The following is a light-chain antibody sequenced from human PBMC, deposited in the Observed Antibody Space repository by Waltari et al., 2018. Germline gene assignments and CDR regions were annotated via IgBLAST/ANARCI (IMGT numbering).Light chain of an antibody. J-gene: IGKJ1*01. CDR1: QSVSRN. CDR3: QQYNNWPRT. V-gene: IGKV3-15*01. CDR2: GAS. Sequence: EIVMKQSPATLSVSPGERATLSCRARQSVSRNLAWYQQKPGQAPRLLIYGASTRATGIPARFSGSGSGTEVTLTIGSLQSEDFAVYYCQQYNNWPRTFGQGTKVEIK.